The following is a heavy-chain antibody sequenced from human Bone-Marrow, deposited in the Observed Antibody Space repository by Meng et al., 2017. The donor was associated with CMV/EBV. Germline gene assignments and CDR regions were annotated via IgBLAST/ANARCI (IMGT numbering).Heavy chain of an antibody. J-gene: IGHJ3*02. CDR3: ARGADFWSGYYNDAFDI. CDR1: GFTFSSYS. CDR2: ISGSSSTI. D-gene: IGHD3-3*01. V-gene: IGHV3-48*04. Sequence: GESLKISCAASGFTFSSYSMNWVRQAPGKGLEWVSYISGSSSTIYYADSVKGRFTISRDNAKNSLYLQMNSLRAEDTAVYYCARGADFWSGYYNDAFDIWGQGPMVTVSS.